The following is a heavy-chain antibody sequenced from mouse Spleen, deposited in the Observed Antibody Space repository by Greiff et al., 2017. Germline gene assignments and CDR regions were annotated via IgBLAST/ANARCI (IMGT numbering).Heavy chain of an antibody. CDR1: GYTFTSYW. J-gene: IGHJ2*01. CDR3: ARGTNLLLAGYYFDY. V-gene: IGHV1-55*01. Sequence: QVQLQQPGAELVKPGASVKMSCKASGYTFTSYWITWVKQRPGQGLEWIGDIYPGSGSTNYNEKFKSKATLTVDTSSSTAYMQLSSLTSEDSAVYYCARGTNLLLAGYYFDYWGQGTTLTVSS. CDR2: IYPGSGST. D-gene: IGHD1-1*01.